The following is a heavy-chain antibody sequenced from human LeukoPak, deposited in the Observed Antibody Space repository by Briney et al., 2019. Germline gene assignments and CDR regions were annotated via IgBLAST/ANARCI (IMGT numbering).Heavy chain of an antibody. V-gene: IGHV1-69*04. CDR2: IIPILGIA. D-gene: IGHD2-15*01. J-gene: IGHJ5*02. Sequence: SVXVSCKASGGTFSSYAISWVRQAPGQGLEWMGRIIPILGIANYAQKFQGRVTITADKSTSTAYMELSSLRSEDTAVYYCARAKDCSGGSCYSGTFWFDPWGQGTLVTVSS. CDR3: ARAKDCSGGSCYSGTFWFDP. CDR1: GGTFSSYA.